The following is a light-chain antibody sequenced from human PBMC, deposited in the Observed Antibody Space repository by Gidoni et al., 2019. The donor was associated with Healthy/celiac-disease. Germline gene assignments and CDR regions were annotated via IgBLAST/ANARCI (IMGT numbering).Light chain of an antibody. CDR3: SSYTSSSTYV. V-gene: IGLV2-14*01. Sequence: QSALTQTASVSGSPGQSITISCTGTSSDVGGYNSVSWYQQHPVKAPKLMISEVSNRPSGASNRFSGSNSGNTASLTISGLQAEDEADYYCSSYTSSSTYVFGTGTKVTVL. CDR2: EVS. J-gene: IGLJ1*01. CDR1: SSDVGGYNS.